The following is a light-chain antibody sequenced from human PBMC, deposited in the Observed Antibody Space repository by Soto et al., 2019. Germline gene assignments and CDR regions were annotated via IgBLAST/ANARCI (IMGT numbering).Light chain of an antibody. Sequence: SYELTQPPSVSVAPGKTARITCWGNNIGSKSVHWYQQKPGQAPVLVIYYDSDRPSGIPERFSGSNSGNTATLTISRVEAGDEADYYCQVWDSSSDVVFGGGTKLTV. J-gene: IGLJ2*01. V-gene: IGLV3-21*04. CDR3: QVWDSSSDVV. CDR1: NIGSKS. CDR2: YDS.